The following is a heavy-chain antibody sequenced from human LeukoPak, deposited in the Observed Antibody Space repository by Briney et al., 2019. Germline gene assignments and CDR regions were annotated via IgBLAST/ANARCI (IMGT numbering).Heavy chain of an antibody. CDR2: IIPILGIA. Sequence: SVKVSCKASGGTFTSYTISWVRQAPGQGLEWMGRIIPILGIANYAQKFQGRVTITADKSTSTAYMELSSLRSEDTAVYYCARTLSSFLEWLSYYYYGMDVWGQGTTVTVSS. J-gene: IGHJ6*02. CDR1: GGTFTSYT. V-gene: IGHV1-69*02. CDR3: ARTLSSFLEWLSYYYYGMDV. D-gene: IGHD3-3*01.